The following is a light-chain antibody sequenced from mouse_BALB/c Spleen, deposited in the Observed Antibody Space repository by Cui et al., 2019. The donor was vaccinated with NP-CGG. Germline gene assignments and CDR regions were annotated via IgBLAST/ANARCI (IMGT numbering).Light chain of an antibody. CDR2: GTN. J-gene: IGLJ1*01. CDR3: ALWYSNHWV. CDR1: TGDVTTSNY. V-gene: IGLV1*01. Sequence: QAVVTQESALTTSPGETFTFTCRSSTGDVTTSNYANWVQEKPDHLFTGLIGGTNNRVPGVPARFSGSLIGDKAALTITGAQTEDEAIYFCALWYSNHWVFGGGTKLTVL.